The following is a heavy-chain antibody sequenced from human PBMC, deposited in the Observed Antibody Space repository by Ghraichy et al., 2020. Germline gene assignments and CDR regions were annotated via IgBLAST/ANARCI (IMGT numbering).Heavy chain of an antibody. Sequence: SETLSLKCAVDDGPFSGFYWNWIRQSPGQGLEWIGEIFHSGSMNSNPSLKSRVTMSIDKSKKQFSLNLISVTAADTAVYYCARGSSCVGTTCYNRGYLAPWGQGILVTVAS. CDR1: DGPFSGFY. J-gene: IGHJ5*02. D-gene: IGHD2-2*02. CDR2: IFHSGSM. V-gene: IGHV4-34*01. CDR3: ARGSSCVGTTCYNRGYLAP.